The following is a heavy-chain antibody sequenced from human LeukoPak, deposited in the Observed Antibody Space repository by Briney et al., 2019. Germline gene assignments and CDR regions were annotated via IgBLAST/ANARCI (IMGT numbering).Heavy chain of an antibody. D-gene: IGHD1-26*01. CDR2: ISSSSSSTI. CDR1: GFTFSSYS. Sequence: GGSLRLSCAASGFTFSSYSMNWVRQAPGKGLEWVSYISSSSSSTIYYADSVKGRFTTSRDNAKNSLYLQMNSLRDEDTAVYYCARDGGLVGASGAFDYWGQGTLVTVSS. V-gene: IGHV3-48*02. J-gene: IGHJ4*02. CDR3: ARDGGLVGASGAFDY.